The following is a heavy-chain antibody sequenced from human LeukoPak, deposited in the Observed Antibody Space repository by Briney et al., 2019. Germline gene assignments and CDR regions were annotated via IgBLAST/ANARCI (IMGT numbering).Heavy chain of an antibody. CDR3: ERDWGSTLDY. CDR2: ISYDGSNK. D-gene: IGHD3-16*01. J-gene: IGHJ4*02. CDR1: GFTFSSYA. V-gene: IGHV3-30*01. Sequence: PGGSLRLSCAASGFTFSSYAMHWVREAPGKGLEGVAVISYDGSNKYYADSVKGRFTISRDNSKNTLYLQMNSLSAEDKAVYYCERDWGSTLDYWGQGTLVTVSS.